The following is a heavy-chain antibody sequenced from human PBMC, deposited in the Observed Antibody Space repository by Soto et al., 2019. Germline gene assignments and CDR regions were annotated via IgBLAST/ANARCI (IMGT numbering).Heavy chain of an antibody. CDR2: IKSKTDGGTT. CDR3: TTDSWLRIVVVTAIDAFDI. D-gene: IGHD2-21*02. Sequence: EVQLVESGGGLVKPGGSLRLSCAASGFTFSNAWMNWVRQAPGKGLEWVGRIKSKTDGGTTDYAAPVKGRFTISRDDSKNTLYLQMNSLKTEDTAVYYCTTDSWLRIVVVTAIDAFDIWGQGTMVTVSS. V-gene: IGHV3-15*07. J-gene: IGHJ3*02. CDR1: GFTFSNAW.